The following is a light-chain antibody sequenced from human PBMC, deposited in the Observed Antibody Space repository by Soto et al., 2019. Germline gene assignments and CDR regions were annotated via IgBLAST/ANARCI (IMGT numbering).Light chain of an antibody. V-gene: IGKV2-30*02. CDR3: LVGTHGVT. J-gene: IGKJ5*01. Sequence: DIVMTQSPLSLPVTPGEPASISCRSSQSLVHSDGRTYLSWFQQRPGQSPRRLIYKVSNRDSGVLDRFSGGGSGTDFTLRISRVEAEDVGVYYCLVGTHGVTFGQGTRLEIK. CDR1: QSLVHSDGRTY. CDR2: KVS.